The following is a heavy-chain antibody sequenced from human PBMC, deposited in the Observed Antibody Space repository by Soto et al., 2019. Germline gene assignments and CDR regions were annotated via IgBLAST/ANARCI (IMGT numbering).Heavy chain of an antibody. CDR3: GTVFEK. Sequence: DVQAVESGGGLVQPGGSLRLSCAASGFTFTNYWMHWVRQVPGEGLVWVSRIDNHGAGTSYADFVKGRFTISRDNAKNTLYLQMNRLRVEDTAIYYCGTVFEKWGQGTMVTVSS. V-gene: IGHV3-74*01. CDR2: IDNHGAGT. J-gene: IGHJ3*02. CDR1: GFTFTNYW.